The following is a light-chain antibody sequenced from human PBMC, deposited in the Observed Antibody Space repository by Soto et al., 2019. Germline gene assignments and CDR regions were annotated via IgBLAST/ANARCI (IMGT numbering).Light chain of an antibody. V-gene: IGKV3-20*01. CDR3: QQYGSSTLT. CDR2: GAS. Sequence: EILITQSPATLSVSPGERATLSCRASQSISSNLAWYQQTPGQAPRLLIYGASSRATGIPDRFSGSGSGTEFTLTISRLEPEDFAVYYCQQYGSSTLTFGGGTKVDIK. CDR1: QSISSN. J-gene: IGKJ4*01.